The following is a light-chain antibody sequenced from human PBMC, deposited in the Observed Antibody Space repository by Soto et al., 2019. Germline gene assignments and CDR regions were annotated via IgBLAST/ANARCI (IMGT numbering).Light chain of an antibody. J-gene: IGKJ4*01. V-gene: IGKV3-20*01. CDR1: QSISSRY. CDR2: GAS. CDR3: QQVDTYPLT. Sequence: IVLTQSPGTRSLSPGKRATLSCRASQSISSRYLAWYQQRPGQAPRLIMYGASSRATGIPDRFSGSGSGTEVTLTISRLETEDFATYYCQQVDTYPLTFGGGTKVDIK.